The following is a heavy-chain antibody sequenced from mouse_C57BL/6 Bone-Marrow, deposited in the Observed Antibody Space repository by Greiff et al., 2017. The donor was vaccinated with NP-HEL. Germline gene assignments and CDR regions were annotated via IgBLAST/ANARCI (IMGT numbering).Heavy chain of an antibody. V-gene: IGHV5-9-1*02. J-gene: IGHJ2*01. Sequence: EVKVEESGEGLVKPGGSLKLSCAASGFTFSSYAMSWVRQTPEKRLEWVAYISSGGDYIYYADTVKGRFTISRDNARNTLYLQMSSLKSEDTAMYYCTRVGGKDFDYWGQGTTLTVSS. CDR3: TRVGGKDFDY. D-gene: IGHD1-3*01. CDR1: GFTFSSYA. CDR2: ISSGGDYI.